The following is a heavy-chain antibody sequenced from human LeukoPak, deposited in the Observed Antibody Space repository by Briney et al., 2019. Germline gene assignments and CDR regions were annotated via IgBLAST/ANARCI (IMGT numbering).Heavy chain of an antibody. CDR2: IKSKTDGGTT. CDR3: ARERSRIAVVSVFDSDWFDP. CDR1: GFTFSNAW. J-gene: IGHJ5*02. Sequence: GGSLRLSCAASGFTFSNAWMNWVRQAPGKGLEWVGRIKSKTDGGTTDYAAPVKGRFTISRDNSKNTLYLQMNSLRAEDTAVYYCARERSRIAVVSVFDSDWFDPWGQGTLVTVSS. V-gene: IGHV3-15*07. D-gene: IGHD6-19*01.